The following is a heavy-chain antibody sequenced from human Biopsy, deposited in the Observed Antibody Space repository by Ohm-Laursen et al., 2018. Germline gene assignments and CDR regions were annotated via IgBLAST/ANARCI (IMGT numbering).Heavy chain of an antibody. CDR3: ARALDYYDPYYYYAMDV. J-gene: IGHJ6*02. CDR2: INHRGSA. Sequence: SETPSLTCAVYGGSFSGYYWTWIRQPPGKGLEWIGEINHRGSASYNPSLKSRITALVDTSKNQFSLKLRSVSAADTAVYFCARALDYYDPYYYYAMDVWGQGTSVTVSS. V-gene: IGHV4-34*01. D-gene: IGHD3-16*01. CDR1: GGSFSGYY.